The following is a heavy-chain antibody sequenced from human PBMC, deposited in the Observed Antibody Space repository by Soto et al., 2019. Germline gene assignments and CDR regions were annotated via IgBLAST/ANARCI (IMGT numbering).Heavy chain of an antibody. Sequence: GGSLRLSCAASGFTFSSYWMSWVRQAPGKGLEWVANIKQDGSEKYYVDSVKGRFTISRDNAKNSLYLQMNSLRAEDTAVYYCARGFFTPTGGLFDYWGQGTLVTVSS. CDR2: IKQDGSEK. J-gene: IGHJ4*02. D-gene: IGHD1-1*01. CDR3: ARGFFTPTGGLFDY. CDR1: GFTFSSYW. V-gene: IGHV3-7*01.